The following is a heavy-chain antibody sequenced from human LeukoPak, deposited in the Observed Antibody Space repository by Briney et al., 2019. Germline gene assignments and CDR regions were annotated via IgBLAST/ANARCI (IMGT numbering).Heavy chain of an antibody. V-gene: IGHV1-69*04. Sequence: SVKVSCKASVGTFSSYAISWVRQAPGQGLEWMGRIIPIFGIANYAQKFQGRVTITADKSTSTAYMELSSLRSEDTAVYYCASLGSAAVAGLGTDYWGQGTLVTVSS. CDR3: ASLGSAAVAGLGTDY. CDR2: IIPIFGIA. D-gene: IGHD6-19*01. J-gene: IGHJ4*02. CDR1: VGTFSSYA.